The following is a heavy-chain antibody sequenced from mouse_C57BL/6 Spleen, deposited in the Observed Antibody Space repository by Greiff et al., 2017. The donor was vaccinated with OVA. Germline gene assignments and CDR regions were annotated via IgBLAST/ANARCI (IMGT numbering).Heavy chain of an antibody. CDR3: ARSDYDFEWYFDV. D-gene: IGHD2-4*01. Sequence: QVQLKQPGAELVKPGASVKMSCKASGYTFTSYWITWVKQRPGQGLEWIGDIYPGSGSTNYNEKFKSKATLTVDTSSSTAYMQLSSLTSEDSAVYYCARSDYDFEWYFDVWGTGTTVTVSS. V-gene: IGHV1-55*01. J-gene: IGHJ1*03. CDR2: IYPGSGST. CDR1: GYTFTSYW.